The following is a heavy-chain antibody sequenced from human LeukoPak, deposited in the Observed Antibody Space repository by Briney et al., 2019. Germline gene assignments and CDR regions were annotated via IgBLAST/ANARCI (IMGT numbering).Heavy chain of an antibody. CDR3: AGAPMYGSSYFDY. V-gene: IGHV3-21*01. Sequence: GGSLRLSCAAPGFIFDNYAMNWVRQAPGKGLEWVSSISSSNAFIYYADSVTGRFTISRDNPKNSLYLQMSSLRAEDTAVYYCAGAPMYGSSYFDYWGQGTLVTVSS. CDR2: ISSSNAFI. CDR1: GFIFDNYA. D-gene: IGHD3-10*01. J-gene: IGHJ4*02.